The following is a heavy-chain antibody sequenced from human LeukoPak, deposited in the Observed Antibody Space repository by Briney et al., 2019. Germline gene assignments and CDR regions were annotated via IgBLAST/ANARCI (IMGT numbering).Heavy chain of an antibody. CDR3: ARNNIVVVPAAYWFDP. CDR1: GGSISSGGYY. D-gene: IGHD2-2*01. J-gene: IGHJ5*02. CDR2: IYYSGSA. V-gene: IGHV4-31*03. Sequence: PSETLSLTCTVSGGSISSGGYYWSWIRQHPGKGLEWIGYIYYSGSAYYNPSLKSRVTLSVDTSKNQFSLKLSSVTAADTAVYYCARNNIVVVPAAYWFDPWGQGTLVTVSS.